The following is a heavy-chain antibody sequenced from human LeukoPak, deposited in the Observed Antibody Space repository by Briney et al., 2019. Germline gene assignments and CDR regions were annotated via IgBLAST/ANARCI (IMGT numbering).Heavy chain of an antibody. Sequence: SETLSLTCTVSGGSISSGGYYWGWIRQPPGKGLEWIGSIYYSGSTYYNPSLKSRVTISVDTSKNQFSLKLSSVTAADTAVYYRARLWDGVDYWGQGTLVTVSS. D-gene: IGHD3-10*01. CDR3: ARLWDGVDY. CDR1: GGSISSGGYY. CDR2: IYYSGST. J-gene: IGHJ4*02. V-gene: IGHV4-39*01.